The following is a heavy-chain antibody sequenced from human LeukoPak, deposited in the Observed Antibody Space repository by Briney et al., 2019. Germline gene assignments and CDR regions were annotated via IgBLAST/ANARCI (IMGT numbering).Heavy chain of an antibody. J-gene: IGHJ4*02. CDR1: GYSISSGYY. CDR3: ASSPSVVTMVRGFLDY. CDR2: VHHSADT. V-gene: IGHV4-38-2*01. Sequence: SETLSLTCAVSGYSISSGYYWGWIRQSPGKGLEYIGSVHHSADTYYNPSLKSRVTMSIDTSKNQFSLKLNSVTAADTAVYYCASSPSVVTMVRGFLDYWGQGTLVTVSS. D-gene: IGHD3-10*01.